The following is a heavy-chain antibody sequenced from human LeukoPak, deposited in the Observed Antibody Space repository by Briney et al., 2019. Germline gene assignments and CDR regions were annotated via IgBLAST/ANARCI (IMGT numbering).Heavy chain of an antibody. J-gene: IGHJ4*02. V-gene: IGHV3-23*01. D-gene: IGHD1-26*01. CDR1: GFTFSSYA. CDR2: ISTSGGST. CDR3: AKDPFVFEIGSYLIDY. Sequence: GGSLRLSCAASGFTFSSYAMSWVRQAPGKGLEWVSGISTSGGSTYYTDSVKGRFTISRDNSKKTLYLQMNSLRAEDTAVYYCAKDPFVFEIGSYLIDYWGQGTLVTVSS.